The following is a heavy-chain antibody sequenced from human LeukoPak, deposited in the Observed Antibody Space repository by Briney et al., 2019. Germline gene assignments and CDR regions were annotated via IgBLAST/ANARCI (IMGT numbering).Heavy chain of an antibody. CDR1: GDSFTSYY. J-gene: IGHJ4*02. Sequence: SETLSLTCTVSGDSFTSYYWSWIRQPAGKGLEWIGRIYTSGATSYNPSLKSRVTMSVGVSQNQFSLKLSSVTAADTAVYYCARGTPVTPFDYWGQGTLVTVSS. D-gene: IGHD4-17*01. CDR3: ARGTPVTPFDY. V-gene: IGHV4-4*07. CDR2: IYTSGAT.